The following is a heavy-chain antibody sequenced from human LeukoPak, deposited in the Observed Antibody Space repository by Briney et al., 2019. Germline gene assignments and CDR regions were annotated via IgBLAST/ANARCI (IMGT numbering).Heavy chain of an antibody. J-gene: IGHJ3*02. D-gene: IGHD3-22*01. Sequence: ASVKVSCKASGYTFTSYDINWVRQATGQGLEWMGWMNPNSGNTGYAQKFQGRVTITRNTSINTAYMELSSLRSEDTAVYYCARDSSGYYPPDAFDIWGQGTMVTVSS. CDR1: GYTFTSYD. CDR2: MNPNSGNT. CDR3: ARDSSGYYPPDAFDI. V-gene: IGHV1-8*03.